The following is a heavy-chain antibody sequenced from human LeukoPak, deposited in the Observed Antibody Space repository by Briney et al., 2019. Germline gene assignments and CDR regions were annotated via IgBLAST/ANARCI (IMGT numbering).Heavy chain of an antibody. Sequence: ASVKVSCKASGYTFTSYYMHWVRQAPGQGLEWMGIINPSGGSTTYTQKFQGRVTMTRDTSTSTVYMELSSLRSEDTAVYYCARGRGPCDYYKVWGQGTLVTVSS. CDR2: INPSGGST. V-gene: IGHV1-46*01. D-gene: IGHD2-21*02. CDR1: GYTFTSYY. J-gene: IGHJ4*02. CDR3: ARGRGPCDYYKV.